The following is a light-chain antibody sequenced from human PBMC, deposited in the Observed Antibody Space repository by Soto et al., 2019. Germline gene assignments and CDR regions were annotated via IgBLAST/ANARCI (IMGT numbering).Light chain of an antibody. CDR3: ASYTTSSALV. J-gene: IGLJ2*01. CDR2: DVS. CDR1: SSDVGAYKF. V-gene: IGLV2-14*03. Sequence: QSALTQPASVSGSPGQSITISCTGTSSDVGAYKFVSWYQHHPGKAPKIMLFDVSIWPSGISSRFSGSKSGNTASLIISGLQAEDEADYYCASYTTSSALVFGGGTQLTVL.